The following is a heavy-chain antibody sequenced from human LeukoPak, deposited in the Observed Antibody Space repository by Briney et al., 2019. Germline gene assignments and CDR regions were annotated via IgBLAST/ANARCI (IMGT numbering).Heavy chain of an antibody. Sequence: GGSLRLSCAASGFTFSNYWMGWVRQAPGKRLEWVSSISSSSSYIYYADSVKGRFTISRDNAKNSLYLQMNSLRAEDTAVYYCARATIFGVVIIPYYYYGMDVWGQGTTVTVSS. V-gene: IGHV3-21*01. D-gene: IGHD3-3*01. CDR1: GFTFSNYW. J-gene: IGHJ6*02. CDR3: ARATIFGVVIIPYYYYGMDV. CDR2: ISSSSSYI.